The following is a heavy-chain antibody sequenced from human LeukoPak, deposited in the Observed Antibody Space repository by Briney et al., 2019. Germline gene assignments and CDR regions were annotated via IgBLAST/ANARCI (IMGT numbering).Heavy chain of an antibody. J-gene: IGHJ4*02. Sequence: GGSLRLSCAASGLTFSSYSTNWVRPAPRKGLEWVASIISRSSHTYYPDSLRRRFTNSRDNAKNSLYLQMNSLRVEDTAVYHCARTSTGFDYWGQGTLVAVSS. D-gene: IGHD2-8*02. CDR2: IISRSSHT. CDR3: ARTSTGFDY. V-gene: IGHV3-21*01. CDR1: GLTFSSYS.